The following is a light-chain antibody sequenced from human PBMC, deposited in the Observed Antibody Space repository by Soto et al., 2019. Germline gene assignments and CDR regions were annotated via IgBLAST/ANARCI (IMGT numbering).Light chain of an antibody. CDR2: DVT. CDR1: SSDIGGYNF. CDR3: ASYRSSGTPYV. J-gene: IGLJ1*01. Sequence: QSALTQPASVSGSPGQSITISCSGTSSDIGGYNFVSWYQQLPGKAPKLMIYDVTNRPSGVSHRFSGSKSGDTASLTISGLQAEDEADYYCASYRSSGTPYVLGTGTKVTVL. V-gene: IGLV2-14*03.